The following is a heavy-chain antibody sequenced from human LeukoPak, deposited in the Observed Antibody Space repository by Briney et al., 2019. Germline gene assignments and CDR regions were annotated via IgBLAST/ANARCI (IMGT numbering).Heavy chain of an antibody. D-gene: IGHD1-7*01. CDR3: ARPLYNWNLSPFDY. V-gene: IGHV1-2*02. J-gene: IGHJ4*02. CDR1: GYTFTGYY. CDR2: INPNSGGT. Sequence: ASVKVSCKASGYTFTGYYMHWVRQAPGQGLEWMGWINPNSGGTNYAQKFQGRVTMTRDTSISTAYMELSRLRSDDTAVYCCARPLYNWNLSPFDYWGQGTLVTVSS.